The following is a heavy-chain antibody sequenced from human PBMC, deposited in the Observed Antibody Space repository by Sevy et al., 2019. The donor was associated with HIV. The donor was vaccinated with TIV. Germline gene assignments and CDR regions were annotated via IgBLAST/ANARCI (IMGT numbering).Heavy chain of an antibody. D-gene: IGHD3-10*01. V-gene: IGHV3-49*03. CDR3: ATDQGRFYGSGTYVYWFDP. Sequence: GGSLRLSCSASGFSIRDHAMAWFRQAPGKGLEWVGFIRSQGYGETTEYAASVGGSFTISRDDSKSIAYLKMNSLKTKDTAFYYCATDQGRFYGSGTYVYWFDPWGQGTLVTVSS. CDR2: IRSQGYGETT. J-gene: IGHJ5*02. CDR1: GFSIRDHA.